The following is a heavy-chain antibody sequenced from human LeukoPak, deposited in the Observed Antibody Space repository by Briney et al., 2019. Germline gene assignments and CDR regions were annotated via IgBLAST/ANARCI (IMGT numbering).Heavy chain of an antibody. Sequence: PGGSLRLSCAASGFTYTSNWMHWVRQAPGKGLVWVSRVSGDGSITYYADSVKGLFTMSRDNAKNTLYLQINSLRVEDTAVYYCARQNYSNPDYWGQGTLVTVSS. CDR2: VSGDGSIT. D-gene: IGHD6-13*01. CDR1: GFTYTSNW. CDR3: ARQNYSNPDY. V-gene: IGHV3-74*01. J-gene: IGHJ4*02.